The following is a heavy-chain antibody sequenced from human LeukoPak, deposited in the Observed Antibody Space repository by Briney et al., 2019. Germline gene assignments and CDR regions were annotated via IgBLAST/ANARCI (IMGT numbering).Heavy chain of an antibody. CDR2: ISYDGSNK. Sequence: GGSLRLSCAASGFTFSSYVMHWVRQAPGKGLEWVAFISYDGSNKYYADSVKGRCTISRDNSKNTVYLQMSSLRAEDTAVYYCAKDMDHDYDDYGFDYWGQGTLVTVSS. CDR1: GFTFSSYV. V-gene: IGHV3-30*18. D-gene: IGHD4-17*01. J-gene: IGHJ4*02. CDR3: AKDMDHDYDDYGFDY.